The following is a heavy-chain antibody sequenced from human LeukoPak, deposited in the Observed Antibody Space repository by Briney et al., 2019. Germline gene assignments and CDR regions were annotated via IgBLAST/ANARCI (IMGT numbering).Heavy chain of an antibody. CDR3: ARSIAVADTGFDY. J-gene: IGHJ4*02. CDR2: IASDGSST. D-gene: IGHD6-19*01. CDR1: GFTFSSYW. V-gene: IGHV3-74*01. Sequence: GGSLRLSCAASGFTFSSYWMNWVRQAPGKGLVWVSRIASDGSSTTYADSVKGRFSISRDNSKNTLYLQMNSLRAEDTAVYYCARSIAVADTGFDYWGQGTLVTVSS.